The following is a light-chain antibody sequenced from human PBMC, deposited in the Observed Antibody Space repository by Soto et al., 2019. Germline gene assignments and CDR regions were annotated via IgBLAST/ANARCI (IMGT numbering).Light chain of an antibody. V-gene: IGLV3-21*02. Sequence: SYELTQPPSVSVAPGQTARITCGGNNIGSNSVQWYQQNPGQAPVLVVYDNSDRPSGIPDRFSGSKSGNTATLTISRVEAGDEADYHCQVWDSSSEHVVFGGGTKLTVL. CDR3: QVWDSSSEHVV. CDR1: NIGSNS. CDR2: DNS. J-gene: IGLJ2*01.